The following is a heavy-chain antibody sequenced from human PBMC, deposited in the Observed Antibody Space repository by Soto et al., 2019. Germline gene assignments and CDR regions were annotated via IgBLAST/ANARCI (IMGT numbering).Heavy chain of an antibody. CDR1: GYSFTNYW. J-gene: IGHJ4*02. V-gene: IGHV5-51*01. CDR3: ARHDGDTMGY. CDR2: IYPSDSVA. D-gene: IGHD2-2*01. Sequence: PGESLKISCKGSGYSFTNYWIGWVRQMPGKGLEWMGIIYPSDSVARYSPSFQGQVTISADRSITTAYLQWSSLKASDTATYYCARHDGDTMGYWGQGTLVTVSS.